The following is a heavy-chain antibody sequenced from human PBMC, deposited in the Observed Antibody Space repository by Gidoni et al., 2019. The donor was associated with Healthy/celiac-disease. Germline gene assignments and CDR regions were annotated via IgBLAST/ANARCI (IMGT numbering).Heavy chain of an antibody. V-gene: IGHV3-33*01. D-gene: IGHD4-17*01. CDR3: AREEDPDYGDYGMDV. Sequence: QVQLVESGGGVVQPGRSLRLSCAASGFTFRSYGMHWVRQAPGKGLEWVAVRWYDGSNKYYADSVKGRFTISRDNSKNTLYLQMNSLRAEDTAVYYCAREEDPDYGDYGMDVWGQGTTVTVSS. CDR2: RWYDGSNK. J-gene: IGHJ6*02. CDR1: GFTFRSYG.